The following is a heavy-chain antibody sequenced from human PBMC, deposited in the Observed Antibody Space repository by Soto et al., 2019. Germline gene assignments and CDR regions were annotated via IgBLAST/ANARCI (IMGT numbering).Heavy chain of an antibody. CDR1: GFTFSSYA. CDR3: AKGLLRYFDWLLFLDY. Sequence: GGSLRLSCAASGFTFSSYAMSWVRQAPGKGLEWVSAISGSGGSTYYADSVKGRFTISRDNSKNTLYLQMNSLRAEDTAVYYCAKGLLRYFDWLLFLDYWGQGTLVTVSS. V-gene: IGHV3-23*01. D-gene: IGHD3-9*01. CDR2: ISGSGGST. J-gene: IGHJ4*02.